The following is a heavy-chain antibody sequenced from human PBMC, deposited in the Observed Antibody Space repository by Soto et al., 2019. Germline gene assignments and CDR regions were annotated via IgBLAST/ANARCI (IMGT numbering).Heavy chain of an antibody. D-gene: IGHD2-2*01. CDR1: GFTFNDFA. J-gene: IGHJ4*02. V-gene: IGHV3-9*01. Sequence: PGGSLRLSCAASGFTFNDFAMHWVRQAPGKGLEWVSVITWNSGTIAYADAVEGRFTISRDNAKNSLYLQMNSLRTEDTAFYYCAKATSKRFDSWGPGTLVTVSS. CDR2: ITWNSGTI. CDR3: AKATSKRFDS.